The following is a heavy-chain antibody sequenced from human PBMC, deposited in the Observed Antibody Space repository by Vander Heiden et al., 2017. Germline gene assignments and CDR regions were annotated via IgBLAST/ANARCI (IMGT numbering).Heavy chain of an antibody. CDR2: ISAYNGNT. J-gene: IGHJ4*02. V-gene: IGHV1-18*01. CDR3: ARDRPYDYVWGSYRYITFDY. Sequence: QVQLVQSGAEVKKPGASVKVSCKASGYTFTSYGISWVRQAPGQGLEWMGWISAYNGNTNYAQKLQGRVTMTTDTSTSTAYMELRSLRSDDTAVYYCARDRPYDYVWGSYRYITFDYWGQGTLVTVSS. CDR1: GYTFTSYG. D-gene: IGHD3-16*02.